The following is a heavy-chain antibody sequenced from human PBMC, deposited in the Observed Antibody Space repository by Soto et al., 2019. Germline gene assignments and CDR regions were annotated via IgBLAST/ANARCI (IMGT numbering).Heavy chain of an antibody. V-gene: IGHV4-4*02. J-gene: IGHJ4*02. CDR1: GGPISTSNW. D-gene: IGHD5-12*01. CDR3: ARVDLVQSPILDY. CDR2: IYHTGST. Sequence: QVQLQESGPGLVKPSGTLSLSCAVSGGPISTSNWWSWVRQPPGKGLEWIGEIYHTGSTNYNPSLKSRVTISVDKSKNKFSLELSSVTAADTAIYYCARVDLVQSPILDYWAQGTLVTVSS.